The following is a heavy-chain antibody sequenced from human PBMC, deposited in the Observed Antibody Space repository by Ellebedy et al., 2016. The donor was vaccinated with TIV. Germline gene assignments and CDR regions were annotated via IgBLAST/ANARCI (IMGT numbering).Heavy chain of an antibody. CDR3: AKVYCSSTSCYLDYYYGMDV. D-gene: IGHD2-2*01. Sequence: GESLKISCTVSGFTFSSYAMSWVRQAPGKGLEWVSAISGSGGSTYYADSVKGRFTISRDNSKNTLYLQMNSLRAEDTAVYYCAKVYCSSTSCYLDYYYGMDVWGQGTTVTVSS. CDR1: GFTFSSYA. J-gene: IGHJ6*02. V-gene: IGHV3-23*01. CDR2: ISGSGGST.